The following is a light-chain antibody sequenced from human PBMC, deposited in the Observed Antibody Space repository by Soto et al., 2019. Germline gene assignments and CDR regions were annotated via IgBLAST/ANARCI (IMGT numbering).Light chain of an antibody. Sequence: DIQMTQSPSTLSASVGDRVTITCRASQSISSWLAWYQQKPGKAPKLLIYDASSLESGVPSRFSGSGSGTEFTLTISSLQPDVFATYYCQQYNSYWGAFGQGTKVEIK. CDR3: QQYNSYWGA. J-gene: IGKJ1*01. V-gene: IGKV1-5*01. CDR1: QSISSW. CDR2: DAS.